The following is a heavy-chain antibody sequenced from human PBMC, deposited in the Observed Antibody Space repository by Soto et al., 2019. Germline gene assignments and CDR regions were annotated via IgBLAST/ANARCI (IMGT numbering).Heavy chain of an antibody. CDR3: ARDDVLCDGGRCYGIPLDA. Sequence: EVQLMESGGGLVQPGGSLRLSCAASGFTVSSKYMTWVRQAPGKGLEWVSLIQSGGTTYYADSVKGRFTISRDTSENTLHLQMDSLRVEDTAVYYCARDDVLCDGGRCYGIPLDAWGKGTTVTVSS. CDR1: GFTVSSKY. D-gene: IGHD2-15*01. V-gene: IGHV3-66*01. J-gene: IGHJ6*04. CDR2: IQSGGTT.